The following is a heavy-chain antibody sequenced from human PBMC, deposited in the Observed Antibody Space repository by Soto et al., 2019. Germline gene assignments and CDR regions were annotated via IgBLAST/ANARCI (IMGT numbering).Heavy chain of an antibody. CDR3: AAALHIAAAALFGMDV. Sequence: QVQLVQSGAEVKKPGSSVKVSCKASGGTFSSYAISWVRQAPGQGLEWMGGIIPIFGTANYAQKFQGRVTTTADESTSTAYMELSSLRSEDTAVYYWAAALHIAAAALFGMDVWGQGTTVTVSS. CDR2: IIPIFGTA. CDR1: GGTFSSYA. J-gene: IGHJ6*02. D-gene: IGHD6-13*01. V-gene: IGHV1-69*01.